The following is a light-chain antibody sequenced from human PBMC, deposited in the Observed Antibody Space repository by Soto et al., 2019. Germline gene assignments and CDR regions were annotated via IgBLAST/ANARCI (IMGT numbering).Light chain of an antibody. V-gene: IGKV1-33*01. Sequence: DIQMTQSPSSLSVSVGDRVTITCQASQDISKYLSWYQQKPGKAPKLLIYAASYLETGVPSSFSGSGSGTDFAFTISSLQPEDIATYYCQQYDSYPYTFGQGTKLEIK. CDR1: QDISKY. CDR2: AAS. CDR3: QQYDSYPYT. J-gene: IGKJ2*01.